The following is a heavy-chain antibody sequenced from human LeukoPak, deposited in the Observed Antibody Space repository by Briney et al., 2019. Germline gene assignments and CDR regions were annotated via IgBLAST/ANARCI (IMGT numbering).Heavy chain of an antibody. D-gene: IGHD2-15*01. CDR1: GFTFSSYA. J-gene: IGHJ4*02. Sequence: GGSLRLSCAASGFTFSSYAMSWVRQAPGKGLEWVSAISGSGGSTYYADSVKGRFTISRDNSKNTLYLQMNSLRAEDTAVYYCAKVFEDIVVVVAVIFDYWGQGTLVTVSS. CDR2: ISGSGGST. CDR3: AKVFEDIVVVVAVIFDY. V-gene: IGHV3-23*01.